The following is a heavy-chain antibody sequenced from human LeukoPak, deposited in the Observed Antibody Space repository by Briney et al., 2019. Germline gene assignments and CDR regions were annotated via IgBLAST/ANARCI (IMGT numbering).Heavy chain of an antibody. CDR1: GFTFRNYW. J-gene: IGHJ4*02. Sequence: GGSLRLSCAASGFTFRNYWMSWVRQAPGKGLEWVANIREDGNEKYYVDSEKGRFTISRDNAKNSLYLQMNSLRAEDTAVYFCAREAFIAARGFDYWGQGALVTVSS. D-gene: IGHD6-13*01. CDR3: AREAFIAARGFDY. CDR2: IREDGNEK. V-gene: IGHV3-7*01.